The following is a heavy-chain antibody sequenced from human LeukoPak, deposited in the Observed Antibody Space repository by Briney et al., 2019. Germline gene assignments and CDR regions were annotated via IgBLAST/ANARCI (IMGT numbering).Heavy chain of an antibody. CDR1: GFTFSSYA. CDR2: ISGSGGST. Sequence: PGGSLRLSCAASGFTFSSYAMSWVRQAPGKGLEWVSAISGSGGSTYYADSVKGRFTISRDNYKNTLYLQMNSLRAEDTAVYYCAKEDRPLRYFDWLTFDYWGQGTLVTVSS. D-gene: IGHD3-9*01. J-gene: IGHJ4*02. V-gene: IGHV3-23*01. CDR3: AKEDRPLRYFDWLTFDY.